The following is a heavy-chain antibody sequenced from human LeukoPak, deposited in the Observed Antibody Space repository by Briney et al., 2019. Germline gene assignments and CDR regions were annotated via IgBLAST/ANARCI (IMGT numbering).Heavy chain of an antibody. Sequence: PGGSLRLSCAGSGFTFGGYGMHWFRQTPGKGLEWVAVIAYGGSRAFYADSVKGRFTISRDNSKNTMSVQMYDLRAEDTAVYYCTRYNNDHFDYWGQGTLVTVSS. CDR1: GFTFGGYG. J-gene: IGHJ4*02. CDR3: TRYNNDHFDY. CDR2: IAYGGSRA. D-gene: IGHD1-14*01. V-gene: IGHV3-33*01.